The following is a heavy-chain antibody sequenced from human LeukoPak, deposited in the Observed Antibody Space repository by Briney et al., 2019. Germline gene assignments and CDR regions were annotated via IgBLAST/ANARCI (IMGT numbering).Heavy chain of an antibody. J-gene: IGHJ6*04. D-gene: IGHD2-2*01. CDR2: ISYDGSNK. CDR3: AKEVEYQLLQYYYYGMDV. Sequence: GGSLRLSCAASGFTFSSYGMHWVRQAPGKGLEWVAVISYDGSNKYYADSVKGRFTTSRDNSKNTLYLQMNSLRAEDTAVYYCAKEVEYQLLQYYYYGMDVWGKGTTVTVSS. CDR1: GFTFSSYG. V-gene: IGHV3-30*18.